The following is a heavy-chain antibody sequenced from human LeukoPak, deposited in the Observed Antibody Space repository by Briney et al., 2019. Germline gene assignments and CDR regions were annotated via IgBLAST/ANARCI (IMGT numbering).Heavy chain of an antibody. V-gene: IGHV3-21*01. CDR2: TSSSSSYI. CDR3: ARAFGGATLDY. CDR1: GFTFSSYS. Sequence: GGSLRLSCAASGFTFSSYSMNWVRQAPGKGLEWVSSTSSSSSYIYYADSVKGRFTISRDNAKNSLYLQMNSLRAEDTAVYYCARAFGGATLDYWGQGTLVTVSS. J-gene: IGHJ4*02. D-gene: IGHD3-16*01.